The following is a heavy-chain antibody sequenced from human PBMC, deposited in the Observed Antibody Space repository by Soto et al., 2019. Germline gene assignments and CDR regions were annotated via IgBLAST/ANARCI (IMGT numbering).Heavy chain of an antibody. J-gene: IGHJ6*02. Sequence: ASVKVSCKASGYTFTSYAMHWVRQAPGQRLEWMGWINAGNGNTKYSQKFQGRVTMTRDTSTSTVYMELSRLRSEDTAVYYCGRDQLGGDGMDVWGQGTTVTVSS. CDR3: GRDQLGGDGMDV. CDR2: INAGNGNT. V-gene: IGHV1-3*01. D-gene: IGHD6-6*01. CDR1: GYTFTSYA.